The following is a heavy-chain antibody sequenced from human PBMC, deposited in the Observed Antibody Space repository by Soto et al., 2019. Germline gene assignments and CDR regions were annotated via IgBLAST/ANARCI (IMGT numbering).Heavy chain of an antibody. J-gene: IGHJ4*01. CDR3: ASPVECSTTSCIR. Sequence: EVQLMESGGGLVQPGGSLRLSCAASGFTFSRYSMNWVRQAPGKGLEWVSYISSSSNSIYYADSVKGRFTISRDNAKNSLHLQMNSLRAEDTAVYYSASPVECSTTSCIRWGHGTLVTVSS. CDR1: GFTFSRYS. CDR2: ISSSSNSI. V-gene: IGHV3-48*01. D-gene: IGHD2-2*01.